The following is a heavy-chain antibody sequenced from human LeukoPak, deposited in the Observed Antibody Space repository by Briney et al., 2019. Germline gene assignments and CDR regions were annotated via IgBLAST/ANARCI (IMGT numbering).Heavy chain of an antibody. CDR1: GFRVSDYY. CDR3: ARDRAASQDWVEFDP. J-gene: IGHJ5*02. CDR2: IRASGEA. Sequence: GGSLRLSRAVSGFRVSDYYTRWVRPAPGKGLGWVGLIRASGEAFYADLARGRFATSRDESENTLYLQMNSLRVEGTAVYFCARDRAASQDWVEFDPWGQGTPVIVSS. V-gene: IGHV3-66*03. D-gene: IGHD3/OR15-3a*01.